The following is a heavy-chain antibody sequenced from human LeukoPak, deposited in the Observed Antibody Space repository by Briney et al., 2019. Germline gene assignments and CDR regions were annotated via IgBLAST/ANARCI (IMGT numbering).Heavy chain of an antibody. CDR3: ARAVVPAADNWFDP. CDR2: IYTRGST. V-gene: IGHV4-4*07. Sequence: SETPSLTCTVSGGSISSYYWSWIRQPAGKGLEWIGRIYTRGSTNYNPSLKSRVTMSVDTSKNQFSLKLSSVTAADTAVYYCARAVVPAADNWFDPWGQGTLVTVSS. J-gene: IGHJ5*02. CDR1: GGSISSYY. D-gene: IGHD2-2*01.